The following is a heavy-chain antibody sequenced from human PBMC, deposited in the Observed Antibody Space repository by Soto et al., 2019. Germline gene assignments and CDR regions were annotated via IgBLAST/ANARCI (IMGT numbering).Heavy chain of an antibody. V-gene: IGHV1-2*06. J-gene: IGHJ4*02. CDR1: GYTFIGYY. D-gene: IGHD6-6*01. CDR3: ARDTRPLWYFDY. Sequence: QVQLVQSGAEVKKPGASVKVSCKASGYTFIGYYIHWVRQAPGQGLAWMGRINLNSGAATYGETFQGRVTMTGDTSNNTASMELSRLRSDDTAVYYSARDTRPLWYFDYLGQGTLVTVSS. CDR2: INLNSGAA.